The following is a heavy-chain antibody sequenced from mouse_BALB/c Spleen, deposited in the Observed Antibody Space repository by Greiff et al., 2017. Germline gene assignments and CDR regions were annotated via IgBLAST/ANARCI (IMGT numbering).Heavy chain of an antibody. D-gene: IGHD2-2*01. V-gene: IGHV1-18*01. J-gene: IGHJ2*01. Sequence: EVQLQQSGPELVKPGASVKIPCKASGYTFTDYNMDWVKQSHGKSLEWIGDINPNNGGTIYNQKFKGKATLTVDKSSSTAYMELRSLTSEDTAVYYCARSDYGYDGGNYFDYWGQGTTLTVSS. CDR3: ARSDYGYDGGNYFDY. CDR2: INPNNGGT. CDR1: GYTFTDYN.